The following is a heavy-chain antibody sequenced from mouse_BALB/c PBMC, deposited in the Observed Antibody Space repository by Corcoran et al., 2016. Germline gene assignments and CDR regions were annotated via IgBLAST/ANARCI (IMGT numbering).Heavy chain of an antibody. CDR1: GYTFTNYG. V-gene: IGHV9-3-1*01. D-gene: IGHD2-3*01. CDR3: AVYDYDAMDY. J-gene: IGHJ4*01. Sequence: QIQLVQSGPELKKPGETVKISCKASGYTFTNYGMNWVKQAPGKGLKWMGWINTYTGEPTYADDFKGRFAFSLETSASTAYLQINNRKNEDTATYFCAVYDYDAMDYWGQGTSVTVSS. CDR2: INTYTGEP.